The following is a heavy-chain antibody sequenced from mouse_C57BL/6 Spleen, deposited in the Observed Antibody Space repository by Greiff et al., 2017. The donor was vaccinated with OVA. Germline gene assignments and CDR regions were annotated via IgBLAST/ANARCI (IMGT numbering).Heavy chain of an antibody. CDR3: TRRWTLYYYAMDY. Sequence: QVQLLQSGAELVRPGASVTLSCKASGYTFTDYEMHWVKQTPVHGLEWIGAIDPETGGTAYNQKFKGKAILTADKSSSTAYMELRSLTSEDSAVYYCTRRWTLYYYAMDYWGQGTSVTVSS. CDR1: GYTFTDYE. J-gene: IGHJ4*01. CDR2: IDPETGGT. V-gene: IGHV1-15*01. D-gene: IGHD1-1*02.